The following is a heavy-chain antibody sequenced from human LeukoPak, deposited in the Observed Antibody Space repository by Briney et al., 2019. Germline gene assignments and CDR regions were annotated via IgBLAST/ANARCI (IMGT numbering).Heavy chain of an antibody. J-gene: IGHJ3*02. CDR1: GGSINSGGYS. V-gene: IGHV4-30-2*01. Sequence: SETLSLTCAVSGGSINSGGYSWSWIRQPPGKGPEWIGYIYHGGSTHYNSSLKSRVTISVDKSKNQFSLNLYSVTAAETAVYYCARVAFYGAIPDDIWGQGTMVTVSS. CDR3: ARVAFYGAIPDDI. CDR2: IYHGGST. D-gene: IGHD2-21*01.